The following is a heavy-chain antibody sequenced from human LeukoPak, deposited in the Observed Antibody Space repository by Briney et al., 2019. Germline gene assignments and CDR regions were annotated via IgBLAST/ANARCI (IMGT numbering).Heavy chain of an antibody. Sequence: ASVKVSCKASGYTFTSYGISWVRQAPGQGLEWMGWISAYNGNTNYAQKLQGRVTMTTDTSTSTAYMELRSLRSDDTAVYYCARDRGLYDSSGYYGDDAFDIWGQGTMVTVSS. J-gene: IGHJ3*02. V-gene: IGHV1-18*01. CDR3: ARDRGLYDSSGYYGDDAFDI. D-gene: IGHD3-22*01. CDR2: ISAYNGNT. CDR1: GYTFTSYG.